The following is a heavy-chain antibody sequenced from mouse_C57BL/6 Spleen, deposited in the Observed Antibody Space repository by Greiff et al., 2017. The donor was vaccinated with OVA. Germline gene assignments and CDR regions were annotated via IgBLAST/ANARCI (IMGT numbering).Heavy chain of an antibody. Sequence: QVQLKESGAELARPGASVKMSCKASGYTFTSYTMHWVKQRPGQGLEWIGYINPSSGYTKYNQKFKDKATLTADKSSSTAYMQLSSLTSEDSAVYYCARSRVAKDAMDYWGQGTSVTVSS. V-gene: IGHV1-4*01. CDR2: INPSSGYT. CDR3: ARSRVAKDAMDY. J-gene: IGHJ4*01. D-gene: IGHD1-1*02. CDR1: GYTFTSYT.